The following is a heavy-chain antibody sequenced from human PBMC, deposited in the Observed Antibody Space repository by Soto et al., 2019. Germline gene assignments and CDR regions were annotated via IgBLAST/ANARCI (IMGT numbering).Heavy chain of an antibody. CDR3: AREKPYSSSWYHDY. Sequence: QVQLQQWGAGLLKPSETLSLTCAVYGGSFSGYYWSWIRQPPGKGLEWIGEINHSGSTNYNPSLNSRVTIPVDTATKQCYLKLRSVTAADTAVYYCAREKPYSSSWYHDYWGQGPLVTVSS. D-gene: IGHD6-13*01. J-gene: IGHJ4*02. CDR1: GGSFSGYY. CDR2: INHSGST. V-gene: IGHV4-34*01.